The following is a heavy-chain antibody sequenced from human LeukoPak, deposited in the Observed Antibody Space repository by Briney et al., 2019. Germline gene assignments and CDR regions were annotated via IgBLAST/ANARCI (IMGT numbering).Heavy chain of an antibody. D-gene: IGHD2-2*01. V-gene: IGHV3-21*01. J-gene: IGHJ1*01. CDR1: GFTFSSYS. CDR2: ISSSSSYI. Sequence: GGSLRLSCAASGFTFSSYSMNWVRQAPGKGLEWVSSISSSSSYIYYADSVKGRFTISRDNAKNSLYLQMNSLRAEDTAVYYCARDTRITGYFQHWGQGTLVTVSS. CDR3: ARDTRITGYFQH.